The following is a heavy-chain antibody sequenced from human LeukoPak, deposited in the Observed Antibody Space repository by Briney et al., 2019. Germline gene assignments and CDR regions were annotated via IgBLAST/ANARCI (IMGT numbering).Heavy chain of an antibody. D-gene: IGHD6-19*01. CDR2: ISWDSGNI. V-gene: IGHV3-9*01. Sequence: PGGSLRLSCAASGFTFDDYAMFWVRQAPGKGLEWVSGISWDSGNIGYAASVKGRFTTSRDNGKNSLYLQMNSLRPDDTALYYCARGNRDSSGFYFYYGMDVWGPGSTVTVSS. CDR3: ARGNRDSSGFYFYYGMDV. CDR1: GFTFDDYA. J-gene: IGHJ6*02.